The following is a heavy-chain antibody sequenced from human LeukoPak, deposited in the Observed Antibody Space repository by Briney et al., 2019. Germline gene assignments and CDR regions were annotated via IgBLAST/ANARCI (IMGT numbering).Heavy chain of an antibody. Sequence: ASVKVSCMASGYTFTGYYMHWVRQAPGQGLEWMGWINPNSGGTNYAQKFQGRVTMTRDTSISTAYMELSRLRSDDTAVYYCATSGYSSSWYRSYYYYGMDVWGQGTTVTVPS. CDR1: GYTFTGYY. CDR3: ATSGYSSSWYRSYYYYGMDV. V-gene: IGHV1-2*02. CDR2: INPNSGGT. J-gene: IGHJ6*02. D-gene: IGHD6-13*01.